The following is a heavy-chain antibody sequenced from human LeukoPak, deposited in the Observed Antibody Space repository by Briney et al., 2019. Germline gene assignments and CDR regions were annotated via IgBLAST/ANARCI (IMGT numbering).Heavy chain of an antibody. J-gene: IGHJ6*03. CDR3: ARLRYCYYMDV. CDR2: IYYSGST. Sequence: TLSLTCTVSGGSISSGGYYWSWIRQHPGKGLEWIGYIYYSGSTYYNPSLKSRVTISVDTSKNQFSLKLGSVTAADTAVYYCARLRYCYYMDVWGKGTTVTVSS. CDR1: GGSISSGGYY. V-gene: IGHV4-31*03.